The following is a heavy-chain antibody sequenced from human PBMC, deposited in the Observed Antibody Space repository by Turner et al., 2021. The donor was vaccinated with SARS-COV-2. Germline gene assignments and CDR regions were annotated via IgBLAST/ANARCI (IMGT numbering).Heavy chain of an antibody. CDR2: ISYDGSNK. V-gene: IGHV3-30-3*01. J-gene: IGHJ6*02. Sequence: QVQLLESGGGGVQPGRSLRLSCAASGFTFSTYAMHWVRQAPGKGLEWVALISYDGSNKYYADSVKGRFTISRDNSKNTLYLQMNSLRAEDTAVYYCARARGGSYYYGMDVWGQGTTVTVSS. D-gene: IGHD2-15*01. CDR1: GFTFSTYA. CDR3: ARARGGSYYYGMDV.